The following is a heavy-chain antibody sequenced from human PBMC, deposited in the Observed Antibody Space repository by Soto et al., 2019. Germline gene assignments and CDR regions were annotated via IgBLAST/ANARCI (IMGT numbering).Heavy chain of an antibody. J-gene: IGHJ4*02. CDR3: AITSSTSNFEG. Sequence: EAQLLESGGGLVQPGGSLRLSCVASGFTFNYYDVTWVRRAPGKGLDWVSTISDTGRDTYFGDSVRGRFSISRDKSRNAVYLQMHSLTVDDTALYYCAITSSTSNFEGWGQGTLVTVSS. CDR2: ISDTGRDT. D-gene: IGHD1-1*01. CDR1: GFTFNYYD. V-gene: IGHV3-23*01.